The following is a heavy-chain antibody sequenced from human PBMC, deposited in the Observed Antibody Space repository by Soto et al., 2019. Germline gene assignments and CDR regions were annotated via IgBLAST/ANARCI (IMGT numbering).Heavy chain of an antibody. D-gene: IGHD2-15*01. CDR1: GYTFTNYY. J-gene: IGHJ4*02. Sequence: ASVKVSCKASGYTFTNYYIHWVRQAPGQGHEWMGIIDPSGGSPTNAQKFQGRVSMTRDTSASTVYMQLSSLRYDDTGVYFCTRYSPGARWYFDYSGQRTLVTVSS. CDR2: IDPSGGSP. V-gene: IGHV1-46*03. CDR3: TRYSPGARWYFDY.